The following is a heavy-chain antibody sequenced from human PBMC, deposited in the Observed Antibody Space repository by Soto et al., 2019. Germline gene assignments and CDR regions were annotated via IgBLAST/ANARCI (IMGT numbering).Heavy chain of an antibody. CDR2: ISGSGGST. J-gene: IGHJ4*02. V-gene: IGHV3-23*01. CDR3: AKDRDLSGWYSY. Sequence: GGSLRLSCAASGFTFSSYAMSWVRQAPGKGLEWVSAISGSGGSTYYADSVKGRFIISRDNSKNTLYLQMNSLRAEDTAVYYCAKDRDLSGWYSYWGQGTLVTVSS. CDR1: GFTFSSYA. D-gene: IGHD6-19*01.